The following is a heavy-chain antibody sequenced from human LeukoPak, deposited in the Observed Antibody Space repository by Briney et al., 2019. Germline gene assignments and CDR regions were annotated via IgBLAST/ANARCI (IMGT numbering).Heavy chain of an antibody. CDR1: GYTFTGYY. J-gene: IGHJ3*02. Sequence: ASVTVSCKASGYTFTGYYMHWLRQAPGQGLEWMGWINPNSGGTNYAQKFQGRVTMTRDTSISTAYMELSRLRSDDTAVYYCARGSDYEDAFDIWGQGTMVTVSS. D-gene: IGHD4-17*01. CDR2: INPNSGGT. V-gene: IGHV1-2*02. CDR3: ARGSDYEDAFDI.